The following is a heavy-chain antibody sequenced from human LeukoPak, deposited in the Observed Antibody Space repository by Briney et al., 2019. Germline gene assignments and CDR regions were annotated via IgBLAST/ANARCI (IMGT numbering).Heavy chain of an antibody. CDR2: INPIVGTT. CDR1: GYTFTSYY. Sequence: ASVKVSCKASGYTFTSYYMHWVRQAPGQGLEWMGIINPIVGTTSYAQKFQGRVTITTDKSTSTVYMELSSLRSEDTAVYYCARGMGYWSGGSCDFDGMDVWGQGTTVTVSS. V-gene: IGHV1-46*01. J-gene: IGHJ6*02. D-gene: IGHD2-15*01. CDR3: ARGMGYWSGGSCDFDGMDV.